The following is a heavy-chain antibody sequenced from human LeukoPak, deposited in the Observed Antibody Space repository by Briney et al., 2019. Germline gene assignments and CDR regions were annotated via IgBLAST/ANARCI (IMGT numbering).Heavy chain of an antibody. Sequence: GGSLRLSCAASGFTFSSYSMTWVRQAPRKGLEWVSSISSSSSYIYYADSVKGRFTISRDNAKNSLYLQMNSLRAEDTAVYYCARDYVTYYYDSRGYSDYWGQGTLVTVSS. CDR2: ISSSSSYI. J-gene: IGHJ4*02. CDR1: GFTFSSYS. D-gene: IGHD3-22*01. CDR3: ARDYVTYYYDSRGYSDY. V-gene: IGHV3-21*01.